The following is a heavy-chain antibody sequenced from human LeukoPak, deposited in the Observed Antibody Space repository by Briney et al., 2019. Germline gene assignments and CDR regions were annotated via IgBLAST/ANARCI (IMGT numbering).Heavy chain of an antibody. Sequence: ASVKVSCMASGYSFPDYYIHWVRLAPGQGVGWVGWINPKSGGTHYAQTFQGRAHMTRATSINTVNLELSSLKTNDTAVYYCARTREGVWGSYSPWGQGTLVTVSS. D-gene: IGHD3-16*01. CDR2: INPKSGGT. CDR1: GYSFPDYY. CDR3: ARTREGVWGSYSP. J-gene: IGHJ4*02. V-gene: IGHV1-2*02.